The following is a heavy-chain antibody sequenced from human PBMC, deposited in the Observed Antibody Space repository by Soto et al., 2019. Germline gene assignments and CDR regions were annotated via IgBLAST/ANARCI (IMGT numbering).Heavy chain of an antibody. CDR3: ASSVGMGWFDP. V-gene: IGHV4-61*01. Sequence: QVQLQESGPGLVKPSETLSLTCTVSGGSVSIGSYYWSWIRQPPGKGLEWIGYINYSGSTNYNPSLKRRVTMSLDTSKNQFALKLSSVTAADTAVYYCASSVGMGWFDPWGQGTLVTVSS. D-gene: IGHD7-27*01. J-gene: IGHJ5*02. CDR1: GGSVSIGSYY. CDR2: INYSGST.